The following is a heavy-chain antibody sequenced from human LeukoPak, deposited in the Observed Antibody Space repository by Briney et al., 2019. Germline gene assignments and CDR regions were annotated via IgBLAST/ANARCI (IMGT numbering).Heavy chain of an antibody. Sequence: ASVKVSCKASGYTFTSYTMHWVRQAPGQRLEWMGWINAGNGNTKYSQKFQGRVTITRDTSASTAYMELSSLRSEDTAVYYCATAHTPKYYYDSSGYYYFDYWGQGTLVTVSS. CDR2: INAGNGNT. J-gene: IGHJ4*02. CDR3: ATAHTPKYYYDSSGYYYFDY. V-gene: IGHV1-3*01. CDR1: GYTFTSYT. D-gene: IGHD3-22*01.